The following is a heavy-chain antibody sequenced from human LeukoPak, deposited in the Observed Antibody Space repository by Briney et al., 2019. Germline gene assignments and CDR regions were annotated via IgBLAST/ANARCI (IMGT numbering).Heavy chain of an antibody. CDR1: GFTFDDYG. CDR2: INWNSGST. Sequence: GGSLRLSCAVSGFTFDDYGMSWVRQAPGKGLEWVSGINWNSGSTGYADSVKGRFTISRDNAKNSLYLQMNSLRAEDTALYYCARELGYCTNGVCYGNFDYWGQGTLVTVSS. D-gene: IGHD2-8*01. J-gene: IGHJ4*02. CDR3: ARELGYCTNGVCYGNFDY. V-gene: IGHV3-20*04.